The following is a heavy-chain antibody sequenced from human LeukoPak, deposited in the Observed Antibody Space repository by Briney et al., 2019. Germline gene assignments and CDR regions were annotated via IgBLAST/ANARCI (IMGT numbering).Heavy chain of an antibody. J-gene: IGHJ4*02. Sequence: GGSLRLSCAASGFTFSSYNMNWVRQSPGKGLEWVSSISSSSSYIYYADSVKGRFTISRDNYKTTLYLQMNSLRAEDTAVYYCGKGINYYDNSGYFKHWGQGTLVTVSS. CDR2: ISSSSSYI. CDR3: GKGINYYDNSGYFKH. D-gene: IGHD3-22*01. CDR1: GFTFSSYN. V-gene: IGHV3-21*04.